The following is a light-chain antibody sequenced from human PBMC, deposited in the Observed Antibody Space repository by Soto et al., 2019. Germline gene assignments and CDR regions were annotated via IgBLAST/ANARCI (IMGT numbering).Light chain of an antibody. V-gene: IGLV2-8*01. CDR2: EVT. J-gene: IGLJ1*01. Sequence: HSALTKPPSASGSPGQSVTISCTGTSTDVGAYNYVSWYQQRPGKAPKLMIFEVTKRPSGVPDRFSGSKSGNTASLTVSGVQADDEADYYCSSYAGSNSFVFGTGTKVTVL. CDR1: STDVGAYNY. CDR3: SSYAGSNSFV.